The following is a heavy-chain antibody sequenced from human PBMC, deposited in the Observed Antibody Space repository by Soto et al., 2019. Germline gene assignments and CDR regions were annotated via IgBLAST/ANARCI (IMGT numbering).Heavy chain of an antibody. Sequence: SETLSLTCAVYGGSFSGYYWSWIRQPPGKGLEWIGEINHSGSTNYNPSLKSRVTISVDTSKNQFSLKLSSVTAADTAVYYCGRMGYCSSTSCYAHAFDIWGQGTMVTVSS. CDR3: GRMGYCSSTSCYAHAFDI. CDR2: INHSGST. J-gene: IGHJ3*02. CDR1: GGSFSGYY. V-gene: IGHV4-34*01. D-gene: IGHD2-2*01.